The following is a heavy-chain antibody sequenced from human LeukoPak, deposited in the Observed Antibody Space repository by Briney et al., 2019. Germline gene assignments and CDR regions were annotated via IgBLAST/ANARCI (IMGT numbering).Heavy chain of an antibody. CDR1: GGSISSYY. CDR3: ARSIDDPHPVDY. D-gene: IGHD2-15*01. V-gene: IGHV4-59*01. Sequence: SETLSLTCTVSGGSISSYYWSWIRQPPGKGLEWIGYIYYSGSTNYNPSLKSRVTISVDTSKNQFSLKLSSVTAADTAVYYCARSIDDPHPVDYWGQGTLVTVSS. CDR2: IYYSGST. J-gene: IGHJ4*02.